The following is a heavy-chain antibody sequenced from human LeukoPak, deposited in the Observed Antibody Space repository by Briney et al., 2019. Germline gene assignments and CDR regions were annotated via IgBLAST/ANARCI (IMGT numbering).Heavy chain of an antibody. CDR3: ATDPRVPAATGGYFEY. J-gene: IGHJ4*02. D-gene: IGHD2-2*01. CDR1: GFNFGNYV. Sequence: GSLRLSCAVSGFNFGNYVINWVRQAPGKGLEWVSAITGSGTSTYYADSVKGRFTISGDNSRNTMYLQMNNLRAEDTAVYYCATDPRVPAATGGYFEYWGQGILVTVSS. V-gene: IGHV3-23*01. CDR2: ITGSGTST.